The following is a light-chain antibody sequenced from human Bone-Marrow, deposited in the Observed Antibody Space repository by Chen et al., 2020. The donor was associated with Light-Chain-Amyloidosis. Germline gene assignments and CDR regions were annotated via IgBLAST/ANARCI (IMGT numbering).Light chain of an antibody. CDR3: YTYAGSATFV. J-gene: IGLJ1*01. CDR2: EGI. CDR1: SSNVGDYSL. Sequence: QSPLPHPASVPGSPGQSITLPSTGTSSNVGDYSLVSWYQQHPGKAPKLILYEGIQRPSGVSSHFSGSMSGNTASLTISGLQTEDEADYFCYTYAGSATFVFGSATTVTVL. V-gene: IGLV2-23*01.